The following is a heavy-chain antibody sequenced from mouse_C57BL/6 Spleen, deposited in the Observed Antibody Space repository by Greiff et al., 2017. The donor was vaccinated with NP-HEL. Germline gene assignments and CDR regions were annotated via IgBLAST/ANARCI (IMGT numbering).Heavy chain of an antibody. CDR2: IWWDDDK. D-gene: IGHD1-1*01. V-gene: IGHV8-8*01. CDR3: ARMGYYGSYWYFDV. CDR1: GFSLSTFGMG. Sequence: QVTLKESGPGILQPSQTLSLTCSFSGFSLSTFGMGVGWIRQPSGKGLEWLAHIWWDDDKYYNPALKGRLTISKDTSKNQVFLKIANVDTADTATYYCARMGYYGSYWYFDVWGTGTTVTVSS. J-gene: IGHJ1*03.